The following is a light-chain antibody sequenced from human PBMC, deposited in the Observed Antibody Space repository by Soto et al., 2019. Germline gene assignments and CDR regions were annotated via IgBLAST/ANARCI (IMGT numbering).Light chain of an antibody. J-gene: IGKJ1*01. CDR1: QSVSSSY. V-gene: IGKV3-20*01. CDR3: QQYNNWPRT. CDR2: GAS. Sequence: EIVLTQSPGTLSLSPGERATLSCRASQSVSSSYLAWYQQKPGQAPRLLIFGASSRATGIPDRFSGNGSGTDFSLTISRLAPEDFAVYYCQQYNNWPRTFGQGSKVDIK.